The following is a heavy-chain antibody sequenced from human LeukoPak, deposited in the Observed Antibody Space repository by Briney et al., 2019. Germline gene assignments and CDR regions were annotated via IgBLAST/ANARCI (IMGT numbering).Heavy chain of an antibody. CDR2: ISGRGANT. D-gene: IGHD2-2*01. CDR1: GFSFSNYA. V-gene: IGHV3-23*01. CDR3: AKAVVIVPTATPFDY. J-gene: IGHJ4*02. Sequence: RPGGSLRLSCAASGFSFSNYAMSWVRQAPGKGLEWVSAISGRGANTYYADSVKGRFTISRDNSKNTLYMQMNSLRAEDTAVYYCAKAVVIVPTATPFDYWGQGTLVTVSS.